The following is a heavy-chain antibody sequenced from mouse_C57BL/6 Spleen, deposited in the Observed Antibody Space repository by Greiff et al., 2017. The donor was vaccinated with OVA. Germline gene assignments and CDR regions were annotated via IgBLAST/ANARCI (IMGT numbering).Heavy chain of an antibody. V-gene: IGHV5-9-1*02. CDR2: ISSGGDYI. CDR1: GFTFSSYA. Sequence: EVHLVESGAGLVKPGGSLKLSCAASGFTFSSYAMSWVRQTPEKRLEWVAYISSGGDYIYYADTVKGRFTISRDNARNTLYLQMSSLKSEDTAMYYCTREKEEYYFDYWGQGTTLTVSS. CDR3: TREKEEYYFDY. J-gene: IGHJ2*01.